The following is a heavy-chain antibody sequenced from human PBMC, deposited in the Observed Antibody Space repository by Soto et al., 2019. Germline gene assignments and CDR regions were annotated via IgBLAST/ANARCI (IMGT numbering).Heavy chain of an antibody. CDR1: GFTFSNYA. CDR2: ISYDGSNK. D-gene: IGHD1-26*01. J-gene: IGHJ6*02. V-gene: IGHV3-30-3*01. Sequence: QVQLVESGGGVVQPGRSLRLSRAASGFTFSNYAMHWVREAPGKGLEWVAVISYDGSNKYYADSVKGRFTISRDNSKNTLYLQMNSLRAEDTAVYYCARDRGGMGGMDVWGQGTTVTVSS. CDR3: ARDRGGMGGMDV.